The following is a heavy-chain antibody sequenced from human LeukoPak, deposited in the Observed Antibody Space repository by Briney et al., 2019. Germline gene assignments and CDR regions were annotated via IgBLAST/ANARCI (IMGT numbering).Heavy chain of an antibody. Sequence: GGSLKLSCAASGLTFSGSTMHWVRQASGKGLEWVGHIRDKAYNYATAYAASVKGRFTISRDDSKNTAYLQMNSLKTEDTAVYYCSRHEALPGDYWGQGALVTVSS. CDR2: IRDKAYNYAT. D-gene: IGHD2-21*02. CDR3: SRHEALPGDY. J-gene: IGHJ4*02. V-gene: IGHV3-73*01. CDR1: GLTFSGST.